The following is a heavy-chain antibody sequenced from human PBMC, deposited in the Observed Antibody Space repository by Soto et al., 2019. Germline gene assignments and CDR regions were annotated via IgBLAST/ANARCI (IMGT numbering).Heavy chain of an antibody. CDR2: IKSKTDGGTT. V-gene: IGHV3-15*07. CDR1: GFTFSNAW. D-gene: IGHD3-3*01. CDR3: TRGFLYYDFWSGYPGPLDV. Sequence: GSLRLSCAASGFTFSNAWINWVRQAPGKGLEWVGRIKSKTDGGTTDFAAPVKGRFAVSRDDSKNMVYLQMNSLKTEDTGIYYCTRGFLYYDFWSGYPGPLDVWGQGTRVTVAS. J-gene: IGHJ4*02.